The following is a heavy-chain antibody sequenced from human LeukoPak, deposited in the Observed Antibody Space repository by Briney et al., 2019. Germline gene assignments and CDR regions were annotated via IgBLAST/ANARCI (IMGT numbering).Heavy chain of an antibody. CDR2: ISSSSSYT. V-gene: IGHV3-11*06. J-gene: IGHJ4*02. CDR3: ARGSVHCSGGSCYLDY. Sequence: PGGSLRLSCAASGFTLSDYYMSWIRQAPGRGLEWVSYISSSSSYTNYADSVKGRFTISRDNAKNSLYLQMNSLRAEDTAVYYCARGSVHCSGGSCYLDYWGQGTLVTVSS. D-gene: IGHD2-15*01. CDR1: GFTLSDYY.